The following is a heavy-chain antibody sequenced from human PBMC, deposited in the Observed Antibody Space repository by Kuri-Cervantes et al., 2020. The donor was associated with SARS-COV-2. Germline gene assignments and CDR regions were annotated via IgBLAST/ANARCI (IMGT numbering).Heavy chain of an antibody. CDR2: IYYSGNS. J-gene: IGHJ6*01. V-gene: IGHV4-59*08. D-gene: IGHD6-13*01. CDR1: GGSISSYY. CDR3: TRARGSSSWRGGPFYYGMDV. Sequence: SETLSLTCTVSGGSISSYYWSWIRQPPGKGLEWIGYIYYSGNSNYNPSLKSRVTISVDTSKNQFSLKLSSVTAADTAIYYCTRARGSSSWRGGPFYYGMDVWGRGTTVTVSS.